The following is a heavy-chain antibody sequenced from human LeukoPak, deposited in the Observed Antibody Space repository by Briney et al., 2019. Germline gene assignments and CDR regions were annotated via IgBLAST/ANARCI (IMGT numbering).Heavy chain of an antibody. CDR2: ISGSGSAT. Sequence: GGSLRLSCTASGFTFSGYGMSWVRQAPGKGLEWVSGISGSGSATYYADSVKGRSTISRDNSENSLYLQMNSLRADDTAVYYCAKDSKTLDALDIWGQGTMVTVSS. J-gene: IGHJ3*02. CDR1: GFTFSGYG. CDR3: AKDSKTLDALDI. V-gene: IGHV3-23*01.